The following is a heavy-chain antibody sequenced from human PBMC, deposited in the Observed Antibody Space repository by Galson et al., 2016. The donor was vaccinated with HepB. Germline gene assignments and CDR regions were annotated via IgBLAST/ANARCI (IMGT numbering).Heavy chain of an antibody. Sequence: SETLSLTCDVYGGSFSGYYWSWIRQPPGKGLEWIGEINHSGSTNYNPSLKSRVILSVDTSKNQFSLKLSSATAADTAVYYCSTEYYYYGMDVWGQGTTVTVSS. CDR1: GGSFSGYY. CDR2: INHSGST. D-gene: IGHD4-17*01. V-gene: IGHV4-34*01. CDR3: STEYYYYGMDV. J-gene: IGHJ6*02.